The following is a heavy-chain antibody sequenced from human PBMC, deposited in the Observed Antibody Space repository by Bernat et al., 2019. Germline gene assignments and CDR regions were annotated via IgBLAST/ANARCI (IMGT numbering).Heavy chain of an antibody. CDR2: ISGSGFST. J-gene: IGHJ5*02. CDR3: AKELRSSENWFDP. Sequence: VHLLESGGGLVQPGGSLRLSCSASAFTFSTYAMNWVRQAPGKGLEWVSTISGSGFSTYYAGPVKGRFTISRDNSKNTLSLQMNSLRAEDTAVYYCAKELRSSENWFDPWGQGTLVTVSS. D-gene: IGHD4-17*01. CDR1: AFTFSTYA. V-gene: IGHV3-23*01.